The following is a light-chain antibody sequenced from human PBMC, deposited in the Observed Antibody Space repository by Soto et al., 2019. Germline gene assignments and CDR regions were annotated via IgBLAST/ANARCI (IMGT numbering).Light chain of an antibody. CDR3: QQYGSSPWT. J-gene: IGKJ1*01. CDR2: GAS. Sequence: DIVLTHSPGTLSLSPGESATLSFRASQTVSSSLAWYQQKPGQAPRLLIYGASSRATGIPDRFSGSGSGTDFTLTISRLEPEDFAVYYCQQYGSSPWTFGQGTKVDIK. CDR1: QTVSSS. V-gene: IGKV3-20*01.